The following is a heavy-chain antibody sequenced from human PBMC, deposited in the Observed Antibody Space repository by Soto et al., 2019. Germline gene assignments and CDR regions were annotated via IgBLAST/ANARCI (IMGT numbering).Heavy chain of an antibody. Sequence: SVKVSCKASGGTFSSYAISWVRQAPGQGLEWMGGIIAIFGTANYAQKFQGRVTITADESTSTAYMELSSLRSEDTAVYYCARHSSGYYYEGPFDYWGQGTLVTVSS. J-gene: IGHJ4*02. CDR2: IIAIFGTA. V-gene: IGHV1-69*13. CDR1: GGTFSSYA. D-gene: IGHD3-22*01. CDR3: ARHSSGYYYEGPFDY.